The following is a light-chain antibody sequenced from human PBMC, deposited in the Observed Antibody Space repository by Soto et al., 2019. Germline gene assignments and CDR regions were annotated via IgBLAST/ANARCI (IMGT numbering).Light chain of an antibody. CDR1: SSNIGSNT. CDR3: AAWDDSLNGQVV. Sequence: QSVLTQPPSASGTPGQRVTISCSGSSSNIGSNTVNWYQQFPGTAPKLLIYNNNQRPSGVPDRFSGSKSGTSASLAISGLQSEDEADYYCAAWDDSLNGQVVFGGGTKLTVL. V-gene: IGLV1-44*01. CDR2: NNN. J-gene: IGLJ2*01.